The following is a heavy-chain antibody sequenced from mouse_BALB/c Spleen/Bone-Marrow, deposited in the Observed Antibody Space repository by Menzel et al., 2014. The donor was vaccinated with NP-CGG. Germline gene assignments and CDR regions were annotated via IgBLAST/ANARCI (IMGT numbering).Heavy chain of an antibody. V-gene: IGHV1-54*01. CDR2: INPGSGGT. Sequence: QVQLQQPGAELVRPGTSVKVSCKASGYAFTNYLIEWVKQRPGQGLEWIGVINPGSGGTNYTEKFKGKATLTADKSSSTAYKQLSSLTSDASAVYFCARHYYGAMDYWGQGTSVTGSS. J-gene: IGHJ4*01. CDR1: GYAFTNYL. CDR3: ARHYYGAMDY. D-gene: IGHD1-2*01.